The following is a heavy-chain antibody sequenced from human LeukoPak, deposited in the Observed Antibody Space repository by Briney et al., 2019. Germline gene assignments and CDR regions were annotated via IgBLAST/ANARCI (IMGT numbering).Heavy chain of an antibody. CDR3: GRIPAAGSLKGSFDI. CDR2: IYPGDSDT. D-gene: IGHD6-13*01. Sequence: GESLKISCKGSGHTFNTYWLAWVRQMPGKGLEWMGIIYPGDSDTTYSPSFQGQVTISADKSISTAYLQWSSLKASDSAMYYCGRIPAAGSLKGSFDIWGQGTMVTVSS. J-gene: IGHJ3*02. V-gene: IGHV5-51*01. CDR1: GHTFNTYW.